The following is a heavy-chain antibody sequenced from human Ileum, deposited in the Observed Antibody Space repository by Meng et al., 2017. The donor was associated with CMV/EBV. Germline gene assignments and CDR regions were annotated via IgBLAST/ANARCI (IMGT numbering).Heavy chain of an antibody. CDR3: ARENGYEWYFDF. J-gene: IGHJ2*01. D-gene: IGHD6-13*01. Sequence: QVHWSQPGPGLVKHTQPLSLPCPISGDSVSSIGAIWNWIRQSPSRGLEWLGKTYYRSKWYNDYAPSVKSRITVKPDTSKNQFSLQLNSVTPEDTAVYYCARENGYEWYFDFWGRGTLVTVSS. CDR1: GDSVSSIGAI. CDR2: TYYRSKWYN. V-gene: IGHV6-1*01.